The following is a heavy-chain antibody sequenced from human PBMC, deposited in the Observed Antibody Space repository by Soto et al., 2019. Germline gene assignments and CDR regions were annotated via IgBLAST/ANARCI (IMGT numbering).Heavy chain of an antibody. V-gene: IGHV4-31*03. CDR1: GGSISSGGYY. Sequence: QVQLQESGPGLVKPSQTLSLTCTVSGGSISSGGYYWSWIRQHPGKGLEWIGYIYSGSTYYNPSLKSRVTISVDTSKNQFSLKLSSVTAADTAVYYCARGSVVAATLFDYWGQGTLVTVSS. CDR3: ARGSVVAATLFDY. CDR2: IYSGST. D-gene: IGHD2-15*01. J-gene: IGHJ4*02.